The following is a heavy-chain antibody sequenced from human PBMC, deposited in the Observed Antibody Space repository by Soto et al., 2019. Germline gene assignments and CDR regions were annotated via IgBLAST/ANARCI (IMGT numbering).Heavy chain of an antibody. Sequence: QLGGSLRLSCAASGFTFSSYSMNWVRQAPGKGLEWVSYISSSSSTIYYADSVKGRFTISRDNAKNSLYLQMNSLRDEDTAVYYCARDRVGVTGTIHDAFDIWGQGTMVTVSS. CDR2: ISSSSSTI. CDR3: ARDRVGVTGTIHDAFDI. CDR1: GFTFSSYS. V-gene: IGHV3-48*02. J-gene: IGHJ3*02. D-gene: IGHD1-20*01.